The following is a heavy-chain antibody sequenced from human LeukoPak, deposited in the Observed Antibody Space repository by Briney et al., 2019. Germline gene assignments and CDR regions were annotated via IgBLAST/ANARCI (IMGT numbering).Heavy chain of an antibody. J-gene: IGHJ3*02. CDR2: IHPSDSYT. CDR3: GRLREGYCDGGSCYNTAFDI. D-gene: IGHD2-15*01. Sequence: GESLKISCKGSGYSFTSYWITWVRPMPGKGLEWMGRIHPSDSYTNYSPYFQGHVTISADKSISTTYLRWSSLKASDTAMYYCGRLREGYCDGGSCYNTAFDIWGQGAMVTVSS. CDR1: GYSFTSYW. V-gene: IGHV5-10-1*01.